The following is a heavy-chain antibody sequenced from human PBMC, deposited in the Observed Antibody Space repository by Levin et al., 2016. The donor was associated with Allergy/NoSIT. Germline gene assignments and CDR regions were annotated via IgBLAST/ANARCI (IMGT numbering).Heavy chain of an antibody. CDR3: ARRVAAAGKFDP. Sequence: WIRQPPGKGLEWIGSIYHSGSTYYNPSLKSRVTISVDTSKNQFSLKLSSVTAADTAVYYCARRVAAAGKFDPWGQGTLVTVSS. V-gene: IGHV4-38-2*01. J-gene: IGHJ5*02. D-gene: IGHD6-13*01. CDR2: IYHSGST.